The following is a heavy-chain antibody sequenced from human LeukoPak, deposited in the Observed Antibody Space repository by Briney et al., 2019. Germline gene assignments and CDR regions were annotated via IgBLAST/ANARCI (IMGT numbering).Heavy chain of an antibody. CDR1: GRSISSYY. J-gene: IGHJ4*02. CDR3: VRGNWFTFDY. CDR2: IYYSGST. Sequence: SETLSLTCTVSGRSISSYYWSWIRQPPGKGLEWIGYIYYSGSTNYNPSLKSRVTISVDTSKNQFSLKLSSVTAAETAVYYCVRGNWFTFDYWGQGTRVTVSS. D-gene: IGHD1-20*01. V-gene: IGHV4-59*01.